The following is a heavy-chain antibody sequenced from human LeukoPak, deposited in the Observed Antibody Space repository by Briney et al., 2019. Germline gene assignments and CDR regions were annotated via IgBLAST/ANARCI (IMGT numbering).Heavy chain of an antibody. CDR2: ISGSGGST. CDR3: AKGGYYYDSSGYQSPRFDY. CDR1: GFTFSSYA. V-gene: IGHV3-23*01. Sequence: GGSLRLSCAASGFTFSSYAMSWVRQAPGKGLEWVSAISGSGGSTYYVDSVKGRFTISRDNSKNTLYLQMNSLRAEDTAVYYCAKGGYYYDSSGYQSPRFDYWGQGTLVTVSS. D-gene: IGHD3-22*01. J-gene: IGHJ4*02.